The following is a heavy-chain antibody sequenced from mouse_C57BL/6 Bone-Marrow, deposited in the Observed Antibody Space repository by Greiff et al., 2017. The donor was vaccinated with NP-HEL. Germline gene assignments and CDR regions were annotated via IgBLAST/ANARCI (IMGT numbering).Heavy chain of an antibody. J-gene: IGHJ3*01. V-gene: IGHV5-2*01. Sequence: EELRVESAGGVVQPGESLKLSCESNEYEFPSHDMSWVRKTPEKRLEFVAAINSDGGSAYYPDTMGRRFIISRDNTKKTLYLQMSSLRSEDTALYYCARPEYDGYYVWFAYWGQGTLVTVSA. CDR2: INSDGGSA. CDR1: EYEFPSHD. CDR3: ARPEYDGYYVWFAY. D-gene: IGHD2-3*01.